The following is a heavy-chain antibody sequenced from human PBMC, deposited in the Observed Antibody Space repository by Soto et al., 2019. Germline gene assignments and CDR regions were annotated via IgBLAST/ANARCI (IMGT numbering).Heavy chain of an antibody. V-gene: IGHV4-59*01. CDR1: GGSMRTYY. Sequence: QVQLQESGPGLVKTSETLSLTCTVSGGSMRTYYWSWIRQPPGKGLEWIGYVYYSGSTKFNPSLKSRVTISVDTSKNQFSLKLSSVTAADTAVYSCARGEYDSSGYYSFDSWGQGPLVTVSS. J-gene: IGHJ4*02. CDR2: VYYSGST. CDR3: ARGEYDSSGYYSFDS. D-gene: IGHD3-22*01.